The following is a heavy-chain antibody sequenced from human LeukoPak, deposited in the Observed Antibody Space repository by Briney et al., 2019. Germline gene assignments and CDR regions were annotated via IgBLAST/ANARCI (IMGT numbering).Heavy chain of an antibody. CDR2: IYYSGST. V-gene: IGHV4-59*08. J-gene: IGHJ4*02. CDR1: GGSISRYY. CDR3: ARYYDTTGGLDY. Sequence: SETLSLTCTVSGGSISRYYWSWIRQPPGKELEWIGCIYYSGSTNYNPSLKSRVIISVDTSKNQFSLKLSSVTAADTAVYYCARYYDTTGGLDYWGQRTLVTVSS. D-gene: IGHD3-22*01.